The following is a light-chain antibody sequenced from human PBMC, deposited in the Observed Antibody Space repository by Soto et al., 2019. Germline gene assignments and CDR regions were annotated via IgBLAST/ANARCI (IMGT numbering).Light chain of an antibody. V-gene: IGKV3-15*01. CDR3: QQHNKWPLT. Sequence: EIVLTQSPATLYVSPGERSTLSCRASQSVSSNLAWYQQKPGQAPRVLIYDASTRATGIPARFSGSGSGTDFTLTISSLQSEDFAVYYCQQHNKWPLTFGGGTKVDI. CDR1: QSVSSN. CDR2: DAS. J-gene: IGKJ4*01.